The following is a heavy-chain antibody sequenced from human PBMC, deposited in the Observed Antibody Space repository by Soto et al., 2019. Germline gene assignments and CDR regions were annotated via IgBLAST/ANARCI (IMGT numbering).Heavy chain of an antibody. CDR1: GYTFTSYA. CDR3: ARSATAILGNWFDP. J-gene: IGHJ5*02. CDR2: INAGNGNT. D-gene: IGHD2-2*02. Sequence: ASVKVSCKASGYTFTSYAMHWARQAPGQRLEWMGWINAGNGNTKYSQKFQGRVTITRDTSASTAYMELSSLRSEDTAVYYCARSATAILGNWFDPWGQGTLVTVSS. V-gene: IGHV1-3*01.